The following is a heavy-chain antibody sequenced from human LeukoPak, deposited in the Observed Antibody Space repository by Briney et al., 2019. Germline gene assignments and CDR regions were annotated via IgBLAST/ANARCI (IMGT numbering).Heavy chain of an antibody. V-gene: IGHV3-15*01. CDR1: GFSFSSYS. CDR2: IKSKTDGGTT. CDR3: TTDGGDFWSGYFDY. J-gene: IGHJ4*02. D-gene: IGHD3-3*01. Sequence: PGGSLRLSCAASGFSFSSYSMNWVRQAPGKGLEWVGRIKSKTDGGTTDYAAPVKGRFTISRDDSKNTLYLQMNSLKTEDTAVYYCTTDGGDFWSGYFDYWGQGTLATVSS.